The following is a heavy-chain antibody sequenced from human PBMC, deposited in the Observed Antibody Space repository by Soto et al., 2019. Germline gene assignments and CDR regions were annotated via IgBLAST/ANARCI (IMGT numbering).Heavy chain of an antibody. CDR2: INHSGST. J-gene: IGHJ6*03. D-gene: IGHD3-10*01. CDR3: ARGRGPTSYGSGSYYTRLYCYYYMDV. V-gene: IGHV4-34*01. Sequence: QVQLQQWGAGLLKPSETLSLTCAVYGGSFSGYYWSWIRQPPGKGLEWIGEINHSGSTNYNPSLRSVVSISVETSKNQFCLKLRSVTAADTAVYYWARGRGPTSYGSGSYYTRLYCYYYMDVWGKGTTVTVSS. CDR1: GGSFSGYY.